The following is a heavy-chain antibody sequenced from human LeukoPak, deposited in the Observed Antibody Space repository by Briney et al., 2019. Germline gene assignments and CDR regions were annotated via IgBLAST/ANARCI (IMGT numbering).Heavy chain of an antibody. CDR2: IGPSGVTT. CDR3: AKDRRGYDSGTSGFDY. D-gene: IGHD3-10*01. Sequence: GGSLRLSCAASGFTFSRYSMSWVRQAPGEGLEWVSVIGPSGVTTHYADSVKGRFTISRDNSKNTLYLQMNSLRVEDTAVYHCAKDRRGYDSGTSGFDYWGQGSLVTVSS. V-gene: IGHV3-23*01. CDR1: GFTFSRYS. J-gene: IGHJ4*02.